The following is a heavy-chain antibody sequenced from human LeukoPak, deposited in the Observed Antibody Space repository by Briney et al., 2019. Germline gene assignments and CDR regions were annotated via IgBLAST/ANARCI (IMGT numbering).Heavy chain of an antibody. D-gene: IGHD3-22*01. J-gene: IGHJ6*03. Sequence: ASVKVSSKASGYTFTGYYMHWVRQAPGQGLEWMGWINPNSGGTNYAQKFQGRVTMTRDTSISTAYMELSRLRSDDTAVYYCARGMGSSGYRVYYYYMDVWGKGTTVTVSS. CDR3: ARGMGSSGYRVYYYYMDV. CDR1: GYTFTGYY. V-gene: IGHV1-2*02. CDR2: INPNSGGT.